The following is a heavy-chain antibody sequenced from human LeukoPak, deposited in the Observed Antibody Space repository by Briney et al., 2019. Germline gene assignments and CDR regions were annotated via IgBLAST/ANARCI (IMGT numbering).Heavy chain of an antibody. J-gene: IGHJ4*02. D-gene: IGHD4-17*01. Sequence: GGSLRLSCAASGFTFSSYSMNWVRQAPGKGLEWVSSISSSSSYIYYADSVKGRFTISRDNAKNSLYLQMNSLRAEDTAVYYCARDTDYGDYVFDYWGQGTLVTVSS. V-gene: IGHV3-21*01. CDR1: GFTFSSYS. CDR2: ISSSSSYI. CDR3: ARDTDYGDYVFDY.